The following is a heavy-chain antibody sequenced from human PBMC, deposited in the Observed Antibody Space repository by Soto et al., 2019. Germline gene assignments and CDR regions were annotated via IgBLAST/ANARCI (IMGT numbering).Heavy chain of an antibody. D-gene: IGHD6-19*01. V-gene: IGHV1-18*04. J-gene: IGHJ6*02. CDR3: ARGGAVAGNSWKYYGMDV. CDR1: CYTFASYG. Sequence: ASVKVSWNASCYTFASYGISWVRQSPGQGLEWMGWIMAYNGNTNYAQKLQGRVTMTTDTSTSTAYMELRSLRSDDTAVYYCARGGAVAGNSWKYYGMDVWRQGTTVTVSS. CDR2: IMAYNGNT.